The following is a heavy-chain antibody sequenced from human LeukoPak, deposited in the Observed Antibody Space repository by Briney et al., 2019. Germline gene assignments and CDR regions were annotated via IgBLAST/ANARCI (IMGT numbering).Heavy chain of an antibody. J-gene: IGHJ4*02. V-gene: IGHV3-48*03. CDR1: GFTFTNYE. CDR3: ARDLGLRLGELSPIPDN. D-gene: IGHD3-16*02. CDR2: ITSSGSSI. Sequence: GGSLRLSCAASGFTFTNYEMNWVRQAPGKGLEWISYITSSGSSIYYADSVKGRFTISRDNAKNSLYLQMNSLRAEDTAVYYCARDLGLRLGELSPIPDNWGQGTLVTASS.